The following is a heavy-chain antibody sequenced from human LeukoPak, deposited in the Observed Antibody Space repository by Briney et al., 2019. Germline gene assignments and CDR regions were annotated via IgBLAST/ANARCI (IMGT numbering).Heavy chain of an antibody. CDR1: VDSVSSNSAA. V-gene: IGHV6-1*01. Sequence: SQTLSLTLAISVDSVSSNSAAWNWLRQSPSRGLEWLGRTYYRSKWYNEYEVAGKSRINNNKNTSKNQFYLQLNSVTPEDTAVYYCARGLGLLWFGELRYYYYYMDVWGKGTTVTVSS. CDR2: TYYRSKWYN. J-gene: IGHJ6*03. CDR3: ARGLGLLWFGELRYYYYYMDV. D-gene: IGHD3-10*01.